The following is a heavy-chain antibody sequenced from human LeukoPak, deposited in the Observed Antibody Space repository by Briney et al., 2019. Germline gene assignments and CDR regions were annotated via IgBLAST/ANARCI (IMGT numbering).Heavy chain of an antibody. CDR2: ISSSGSPI. J-gene: IGHJ1*01. D-gene: IGHD3-22*01. CDR3: AFPYYDSTLGYFQH. CDR1: GFTFSDYY. V-gene: IGHV3-11*04. Sequence: GRSLRPSCAASGFTFSDYYTGWIRHAPGEGMEWVSYISSSGSPIYYADSVKGRFTISRDNAKNSLYLQMNSLRAEDTAVYYCAFPYYDSTLGYFQHWGQGALVTVSS.